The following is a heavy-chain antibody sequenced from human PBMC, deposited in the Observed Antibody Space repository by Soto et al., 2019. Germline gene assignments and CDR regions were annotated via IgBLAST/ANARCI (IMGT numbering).Heavy chain of an antibody. CDR1: GASITTSYY. CDR3: VRSSGGTYLTLGY. V-gene: IGHV4-39*01. CDR2: MYYSGST. Sequence: SETLSLTCTVSGASITTSYYWGWIRQPPGKGLEWIGDMYYSGSTYYNPSLKSRVTMSVDTSKNQFSLNLSSVTAADTAVYYCVRSSGGTYLTLGYWGQGTQVT. D-gene: IGHD6-6*01. J-gene: IGHJ4*02.